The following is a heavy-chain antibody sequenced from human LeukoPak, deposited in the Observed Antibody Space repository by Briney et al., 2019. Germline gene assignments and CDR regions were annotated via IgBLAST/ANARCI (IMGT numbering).Heavy chain of an antibody. CDR1: GGSISSYY. CDR3: AREYRDYYDSSGNYLDF. J-gene: IGHJ4*02. Sequence: SETLSLTCTVSGGSISSYYWSWIRQPPGKGLEWIGYIYYSGSTNYNPSLKSRVTISVDTSKNQFSLKLSSVTAADTAVYYCAREYRDYYDSSGNYLDFWGQGTLVTVSS. V-gene: IGHV4-59*01. D-gene: IGHD3-22*01. CDR2: IYYSGST.